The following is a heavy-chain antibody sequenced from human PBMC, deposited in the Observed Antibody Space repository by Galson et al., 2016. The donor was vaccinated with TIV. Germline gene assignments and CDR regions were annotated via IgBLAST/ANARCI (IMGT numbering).Heavy chain of an antibody. V-gene: IGHV1-69*13. CDR1: GAIFNSYA. Sequence: SVKVSCKASGAIFNSYAISWVRQAPGQGLEWMGGIIAIFRIANYAQKFQGRVTITADESTSTAYMELSSLRSEDTAVYYCARDGEGGGSDYDHWGQGTLVSVSS. CDR2: IIAIFRIA. CDR3: ARDGEGGGSDYDH. D-gene: IGHD2-21*01. J-gene: IGHJ4*02.